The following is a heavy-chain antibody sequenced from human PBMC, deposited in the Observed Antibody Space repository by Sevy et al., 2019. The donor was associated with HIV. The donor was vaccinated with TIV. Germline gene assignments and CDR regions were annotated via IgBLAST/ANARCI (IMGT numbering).Heavy chain of an antibody. CDR3: GRGPNDPYD. D-gene: IGHD1-1*01. CDR1: GFIVNYNY. V-gene: IGHV3-53*01. CDR2: IYSNGRT. Sequence: GGSLRLSCTVSGFIVNYNYISWVRQAPGKGLEWISVIYSNGRTDYAGSVKGRFAISRDNSKNMFYLQMNSLRAEDTAVYYCGRGPNDPYDWGPGTLVTVSS. J-gene: IGHJ4*02.